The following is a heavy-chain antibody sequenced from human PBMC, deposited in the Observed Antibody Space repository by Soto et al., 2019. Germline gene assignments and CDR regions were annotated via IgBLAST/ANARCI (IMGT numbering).Heavy chain of an antibody. Sequence: QITLKESGPPLVKPTQTLTLTCTFSGFSLSTSGVGVGWIRQPPGKALEWLALIYWNDDKRYSPSLKSRLTITKDTSKNQVVLTMTNMDPVDTATYYCAHRGYSSSWYRGHFDYWGQGTLVTVSS. V-gene: IGHV2-5*01. D-gene: IGHD6-13*01. J-gene: IGHJ4*02. CDR1: GFSLSTSGVG. CDR2: IYWNDDK. CDR3: AHRGYSSSWYRGHFDY.